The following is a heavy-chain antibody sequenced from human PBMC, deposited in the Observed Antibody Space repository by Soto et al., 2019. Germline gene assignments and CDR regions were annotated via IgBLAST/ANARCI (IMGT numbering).Heavy chain of an antibody. J-gene: IGHJ5*02. Sequence: GASVKVSCKASGGTFSSYTISWVRQAPGQGLEWMGRFIPILGIANYAQKFQGRVTITADKSTSTAYMELSSLRSEDTAVYYCAGDVGVVAATGRTWFDPWGKGTLVPVAS. CDR3: AGDVGVVAATGRTWFDP. V-gene: IGHV1-69*02. CDR2: FIPILGIA. CDR1: GGTFSSYT. D-gene: IGHD2-15*01.